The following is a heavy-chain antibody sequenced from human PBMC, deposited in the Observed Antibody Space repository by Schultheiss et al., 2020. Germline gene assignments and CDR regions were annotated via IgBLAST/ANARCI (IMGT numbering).Heavy chain of an antibody. CDR1: GGSISSYY. J-gene: IGHJ5*02. CDR2: IYYNGNI. D-gene: IGHD5-12*01. V-gene: IGHV4-59*01. Sequence: SETLSLTCTVSGGSISSYYWSWIRQPPGKGLEWIGYIYYNGNINYNPSLKSRVTISVDTSKNQFSLKLSSVTAADTAVYYCARIGSGSGWFDPWGQGTLVTVSS. CDR3: ARIGSGSGWFDP.